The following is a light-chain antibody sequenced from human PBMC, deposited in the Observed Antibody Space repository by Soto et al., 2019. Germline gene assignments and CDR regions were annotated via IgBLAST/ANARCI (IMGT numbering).Light chain of an antibody. CDR3: QSYDSSLSAWV. J-gene: IGLJ1*01. Sequence: QSALAQPASVSGSPGQTITISCTGTSSDVGRYNTVSWYQHHPGKAPKLVIFDVNRRPSGVPHRFSGSKSDNTASLTISGLQAEDEADFYCQSYDSSLSAWVFGTGTKVTVL. CDR1: SSDVGRYNT. V-gene: IGLV2-14*03. CDR2: DVN.